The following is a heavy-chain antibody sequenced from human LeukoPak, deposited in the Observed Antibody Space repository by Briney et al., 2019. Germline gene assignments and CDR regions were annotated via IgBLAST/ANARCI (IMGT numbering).Heavy chain of an antibody. CDR3: ATKKYSGSFYAF. CDR1: GYSSTDYY. CDR2: IKPNSGDT. V-gene: IGHV1-2*02. D-gene: IGHD1-26*01. Sequence: ASVKVSCKASGYSSTDYYIYWVRQAPGQGLEWMGWIKPNSGDTNYVQKFEGRVIMTRDTSISTAYMELSSLRSDDTAVYNCATKKYSGSFYAFWGQGTLVTVSS. J-gene: IGHJ4*02.